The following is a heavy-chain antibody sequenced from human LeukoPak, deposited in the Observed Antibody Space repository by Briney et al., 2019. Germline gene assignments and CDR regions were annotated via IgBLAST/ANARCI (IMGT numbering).Heavy chain of an antibody. D-gene: IGHD3-3*01. V-gene: IGHV4-39*01. J-gene: IGHJ4*02. CDR2: IYYSGST. Sequence: PSETLSLTCAVSGGSISSSSYYWGWIRQPPGKGLEWIGSIYYSGSTYYNPSLKSRVTISVDTSKNQFSLKLSSVTAADTAVYYCASAGYYDFWILEGSYFDYWGQGTLVTVSS. CDR3: ASAGYYDFWILEGSYFDY. CDR1: GGSISSSSYY.